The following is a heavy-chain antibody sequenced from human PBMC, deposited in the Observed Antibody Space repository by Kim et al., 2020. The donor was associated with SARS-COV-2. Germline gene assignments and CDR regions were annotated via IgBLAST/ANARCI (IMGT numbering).Heavy chain of an antibody. CDR3: ARDASVVWGYGYYYYGMDV. V-gene: IGHV1-2*04. D-gene: IGHD3-16*01. Sequence: ASVKVSCKASGYTFTGYYMHWVRQAPGQGLEWMGWINPNSGGTNYAQKFQGWVAMTRDTSISTAYMELSRLRSDDTAVYYCARDASVVWGYGYYYYGMDVWGQGTTVTVSS. J-gene: IGHJ6*02. CDR2: INPNSGGT. CDR1: GYTFTGYY.